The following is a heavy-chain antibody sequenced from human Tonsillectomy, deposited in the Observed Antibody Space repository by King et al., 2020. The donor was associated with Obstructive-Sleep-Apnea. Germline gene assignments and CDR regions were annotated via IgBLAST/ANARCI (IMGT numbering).Heavy chain of an antibody. J-gene: IGHJ1*01. CDR1: GCTFDDYA. Sequence: VQLVESGGGLVQPGRSLRLSCAASGCTFDDYAMHWVRQAPGKGLEWVPGISWNSGSIGFAASVKGRFTITRENAKNSLYLQMNSLRAEDTALYYCAKAHCSSTSCYPTFAEYFQHWGQGTLVTVSS. D-gene: IGHD2-2*01. CDR2: ISWNSGSI. V-gene: IGHV3-9*01. CDR3: AKAHCSSTSCYPTFAEYFQH.